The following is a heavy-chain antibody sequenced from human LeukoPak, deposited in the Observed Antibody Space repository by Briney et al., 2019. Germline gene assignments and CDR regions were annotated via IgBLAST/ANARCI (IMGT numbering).Heavy chain of an antibody. CDR3: ARACSTGWYYFDY. CDR2: IYPGDSNT. V-gene: IGHV5-51*01. D-gene: IGHD6-19*01. Sequence: GESLKISCQGIGYSFTDYWIGWVRQMPGKGLEPMGIIYPGDSNTKYSPSFQGQVTISADKSINTAYLQWSSLKASDTAMYYCARACSTGWYYFDYWGQGSLVTVSS. J-gene: IGHJ4*02. CDR1: GYSFTDYW.